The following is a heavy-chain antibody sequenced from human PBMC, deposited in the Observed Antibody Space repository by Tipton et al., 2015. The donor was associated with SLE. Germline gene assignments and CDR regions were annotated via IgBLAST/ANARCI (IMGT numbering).Heavy chain of an antibody. Sequence: TLSLTCTVSGYSISSGYYWGWIRQPPGKGLEWIGSIYHSGNTYYNPSLKSRVTISADTSKNQFSLKLSSVTAADTAVYYCAREGNTLTIDAFDIWGQGTVVTVSS. J-gene: IGHJ3*02. CDR2: IYHSGNT. V-gene: IGHV4-38-2*02. CDR1: GYSISSGYY. CDR3: AREGNTLTIDAFDI. D-gene: IGHD4/OR15-4a*01.